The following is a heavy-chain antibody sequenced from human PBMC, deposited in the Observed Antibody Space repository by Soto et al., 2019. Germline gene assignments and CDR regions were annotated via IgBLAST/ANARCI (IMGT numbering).Heavy chain of an antibody. CDR1: GFSFSSYV. D-gene: IGHD3-16*01. Sequence: QMQLVESGGGVVQPGKSQRLSCVGFGFSFSSYVMHWVRQTPGKGPEWVAAISYDGLNKYYADFVQGRFTVSRDNCNNMVFLEMNSLRVEDTTIYYCVRGRAGLHIWGAFDMWGRGTMVTVSS. J-gene: IGHJ3*02. V-gene: IGHV3-30*03. CDR3: VRGRAGLHIWGAFDM. CDR2: ISYDGLNK.